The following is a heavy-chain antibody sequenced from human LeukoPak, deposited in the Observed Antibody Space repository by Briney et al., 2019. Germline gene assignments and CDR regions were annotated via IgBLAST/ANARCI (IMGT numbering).Heavy chain of an antibody. CDR2: IYSGGST. D-gene: IGHD5-12*01. CDR1: GLTVSSNY. V-gene: IGHV3-53*01. CDR3: ARSSAYSYGP. Sequence: GGSLRLSCAASGLTVSSNYMSWVRQAPGKGLEWVSVIYSGGSTYYADSVKGRFTISRDNSKNTLYLQMNNLRAEDTAIYYCARSSAYSYGPWGLGTLVTVSS. J-gene: IGHJ5*02.